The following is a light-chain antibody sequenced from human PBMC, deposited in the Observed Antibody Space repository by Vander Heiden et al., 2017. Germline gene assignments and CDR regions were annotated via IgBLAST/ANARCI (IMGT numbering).Light chain of an antibody. CDR2: DAS. Sequence: EIVMTHPPATLSASPGERATLSGRASQSVSTNLAWYQQKPGQTPRLLIYDASNRATGVPARFSGSGSGTDFTLTISSLQSEDFAVYYCQQYNHWPPEATFGPGTKVDIK. V-gene: IGKV3-15*01. CDR3: QQYNHWPPEAT. CDR1: QSVSTN. J-gene: IGKJ3*01.